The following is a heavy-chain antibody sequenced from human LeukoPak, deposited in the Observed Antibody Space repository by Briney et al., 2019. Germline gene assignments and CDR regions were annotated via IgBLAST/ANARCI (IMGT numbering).Heavy chain of an antibody. CDR1: GFTFSSYS. CDR3: ARVGFCSGCRCLLSSDYFCY. Sequence: GGSLRLSCAASGFTFSSYSMNWVRQAPGKGLEWVSYISSLSGTIYYADSVKGRFTISRDNAKNSLYLQMNSLRAEDTAVYYCARVGFCSGCRCLLSSDYFCYWGQGTLVTVSS. D-gene: IGHD2-15*01. J-gene: IGHJ4*02. V-gene: IGHV3-48*04. CDR2: ISSLSGTI.